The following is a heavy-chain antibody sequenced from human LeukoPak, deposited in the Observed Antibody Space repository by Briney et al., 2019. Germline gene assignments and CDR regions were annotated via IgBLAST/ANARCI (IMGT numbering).Heavy chain of an antibody. CDR1: GFDFSEHE. Sequence: GGSLTLSCAASGFDFSEHEMVWVRQTPRKGLEWLARIRHKNQGLTTEYAASVRGRFAISRDASSNSLHLQMNSLTAEDTAVYYCARDSSSTSCLDYWGQGTLVTVSS. V-gene: IGHV3-72*01. CDR3: ARDSSSTSCLDY. CDR2: IRHKNQGLTT. D-gene: IGHD2-2*01. J-gene: IGHJ4*02.